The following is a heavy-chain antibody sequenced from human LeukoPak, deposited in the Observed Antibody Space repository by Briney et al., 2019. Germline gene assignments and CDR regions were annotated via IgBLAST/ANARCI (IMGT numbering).Heavy chain of an antibody. V-gene: IGHV3-66*04. CDR3: ARRVNYYDISGYLNNWFDP. CDR2: IYSGGGT. CDR1: GFTFSSYE. J-gene: IGHJ5*02. Sequence: QPGGSLRLSCAASGFTFSSYEMNWVRQVPGKGLEWVSIIYSGGGTYYADSVKGRFTISRDNSKNTLYLQMNSLRAEDTAMYYCARRVNYYDISGYLNNWFDPWGQGTLVTVSS. D-gene: IGHD3-22*01.